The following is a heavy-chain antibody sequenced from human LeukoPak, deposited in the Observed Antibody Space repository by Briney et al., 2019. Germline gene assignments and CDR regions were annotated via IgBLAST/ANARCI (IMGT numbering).Heavy chain of an antibody. J-gene: IGHJ4*02. CDR1: GYTLTSYD. V-gene: IGHV1-46*01. Sequence: ASVKVSCKASGYTLTSYDINWVRQATGQGLEWMGIINPSGGSTSYAQKFQGRVTMTRDTSTSTVYMELSSLRSEDTAVYYCARDSGRGFDYWGQGTLVTVSS. CDR3: ARDSGRGFDY. D-gene: IGHD3-10*01. CDR2: INPSGGST.